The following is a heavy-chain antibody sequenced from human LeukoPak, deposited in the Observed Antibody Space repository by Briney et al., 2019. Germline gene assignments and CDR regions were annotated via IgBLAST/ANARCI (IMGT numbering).Heavy chain of an antibody. J-gene: IGHJ4*02. CDR2: ISHDRSNS. CDR3: ARDLSGSYMSDY. Sequence: GGSLRLSCAASGFTFSNYAMHWARQAPGKGLEWVAFISHDRSNSCHADSVKGRFTISRDNSKNTLYLQMNSLTDEDTAVYYCARDLSGSYMSDYWGQGTLVTVSS. V-gene: IGHV3-30-3*01. CDR1: GFTFSNYA. D-gene: IGHD3-10*01.